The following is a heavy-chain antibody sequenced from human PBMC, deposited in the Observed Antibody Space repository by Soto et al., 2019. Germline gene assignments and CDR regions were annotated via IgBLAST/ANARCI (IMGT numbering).Heavy chain of an antibody. CDR1: GGSISSSSYY. CDR3: ARLAHVVAAGNYYYGIAV. D-gene: IGHD6-13*01. V-gene: IGHV4-39*01. Sequence: SETLSLTCTVSGGSISSSSYYWGWIRQPPGKGLEWIGRINYSGSTYNNQSLKRRVTISVDTSKNQCSRTLSSVTGADPAVYFCARLAHVVAAGNYYYGIAVRDRGTTVT. J-gene: IGHJ6*02. CDR2: INYSGST.